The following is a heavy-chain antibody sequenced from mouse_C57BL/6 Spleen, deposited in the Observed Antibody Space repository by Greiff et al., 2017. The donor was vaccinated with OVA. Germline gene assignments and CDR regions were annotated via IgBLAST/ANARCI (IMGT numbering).Heavy chain of an antibody. J-gene: IGHJ4*01. CDR2: INPSTGGT. V-gene: IGHV1-42*01. CDR1: GYSFTGYY. D-gene: IGHD2-3*01. CDR3: ASDGYYAMDY. Sequence: EVQLQQSGPELVKPGASVKISCKASGYSFTGYYMNWVKQSPEKSLEWIGEINPSTGGTTYNQKFKAKATLTVDKSSSTAYMQLKSLTSEDSAVYYCASDGYYAMDYWGQGTSVTVSS.